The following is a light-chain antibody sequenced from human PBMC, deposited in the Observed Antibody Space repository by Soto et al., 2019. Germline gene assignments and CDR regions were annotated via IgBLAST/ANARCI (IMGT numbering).Light chain of an antibody. CDR1: SSDVGGYNY. CDR2: DVS. V-gene: IGLV2-14*01. Sequence: QSALTQPASVSGSPGQSITISCTGTSSDVGGYNYVSWYQQHPGKAPKLMIFDVSNRPSGLSNRFSGSKSGNTASLTISGLQTEDEADYFCSSYRSSGTSHVFGTGTKLTVL. CDR3: SSYRSSGTSHV. J-gene: IGLJ1*01.